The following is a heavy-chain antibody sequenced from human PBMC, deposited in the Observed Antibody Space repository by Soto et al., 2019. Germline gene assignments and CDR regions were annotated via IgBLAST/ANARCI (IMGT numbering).Heavy chain of an antibody. V-gene: IGHV4-59*01. J-gene: IGHJ3*02. CDR3: ARGYYESSRQSNTFDI. CDR1: GASISSSY. D-gene: IGHD3-22*01. CDR2: VYYSGST. Sequence: KTSETLSLTCTVSGASISSSYWSWIRQSPGKGLEWIGYVYYSGSTNYNPSLKSRVSISIDTSKNQFSLKLSSVTAADTAVCYCARGYYESSRQSNTFDIWGRGRMVTV.